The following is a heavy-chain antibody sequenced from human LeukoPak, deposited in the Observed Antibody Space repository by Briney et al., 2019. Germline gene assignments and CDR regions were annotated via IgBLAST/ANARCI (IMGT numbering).Heavy chain of an antibody. D-gene: IGHD3-3*01. CDR3: ARGRITIFGVVRRGYFDY. V-gene: IGHV1-2*04. J-gene: IGHJ4*02. CDR1: GYTFTGYY. Sequence: GASVKVSCKASGYTFTGYYMHWVRQAPGRGLEWMGWINPNSGGTNYAQKFQGWVTMTRDTSISTAYMELSRLRSDDTAVYYCARGRITIFGVVRRGYFDYWGQGTLVTVSS. CDR2: INPNSGGT.